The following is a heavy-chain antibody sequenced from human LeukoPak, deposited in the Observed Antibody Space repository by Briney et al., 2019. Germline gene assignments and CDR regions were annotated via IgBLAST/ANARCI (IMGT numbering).Heavy chain of an antibody. J-gene: IGHJ1*01. CDR3: ASSPGLDSSGYLYLQH. CDR2: IYHSGST. V-gene: IGHV4-4*02. Sequence: SGTLSLTCAVSGGSISSSNWWSWVRQPPGKGLEWIGEIYHSGSTNYNPSLKSRVTISVDKSKNQFSLKLSSVTAADTAVYYCASSPGLDSSGYLYLQHWGQGTLVTVSS. D-gene: IGHD3-22*01. CDR1: GGSISSSNW.